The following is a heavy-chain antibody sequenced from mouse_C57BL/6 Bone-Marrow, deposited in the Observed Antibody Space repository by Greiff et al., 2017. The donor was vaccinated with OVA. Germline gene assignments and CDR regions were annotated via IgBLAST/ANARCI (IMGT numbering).Heavy chain of an antibody. CDR1: GFSFNTYA. V-gene: IGHV10-1*01. CDR3: VRHGQPDAMDY. Sequence: EVKLVESGGGLVQPKGSLKLSCAASGFSFNTYAMNWVRQAPGKGLEWVARIRSKSNNYATYYADSVKDRFTISRDDSESMLYLQMNNLKTEDTAMYYCVRHGQPDAMDYWGQGTSVTVSS. D-gene: IGHD6-1*01. J-gene: IGHJ4*01. CDR2: IRSKSNNYAT.